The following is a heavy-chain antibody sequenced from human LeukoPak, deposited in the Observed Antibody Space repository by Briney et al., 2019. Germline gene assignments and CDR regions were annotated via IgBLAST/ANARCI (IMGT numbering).Heavy chain of an antibody. J-gene: IGHJ6*03. CDR1: GDSISSYY. CDR2: IYYSGST. Sequence: SETLSLTCTVSGDSISSYYWSWIRQPPGRGLEWIGYIYYSGSTNYNPSLKSRVTISVDTSKNQFSLKLSSVTAADTAVYYCARDALVRGAYYYMDVWGRGTTVTVSS. V-gene: IGHV4-59*01. D-gene: IGHD3-10*01. CDR3: ARDALVRGAYYYMDV.